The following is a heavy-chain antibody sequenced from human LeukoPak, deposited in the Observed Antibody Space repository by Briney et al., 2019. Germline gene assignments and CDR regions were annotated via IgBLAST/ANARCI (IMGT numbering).Heavy chain of an antibody. CDR3: ARAYCGGDCSGVDY. CDR2: ISSSSSYI. D-gene: IGHD2-21*02. Sequence: GGSLRLSCAASGFTFSSYTMNWVRQAPGKGLEWVSSISSSSSYIYYADSVKGRFTISRDNAKNSLYLQMNSLRAEDTAVYYCARAYCGGDCSGVDYWGQGTLVTVSS. J-gene: IGHJ4*02. CDR1: GFTFSSYT. V-gene: IGHV3-21*01.